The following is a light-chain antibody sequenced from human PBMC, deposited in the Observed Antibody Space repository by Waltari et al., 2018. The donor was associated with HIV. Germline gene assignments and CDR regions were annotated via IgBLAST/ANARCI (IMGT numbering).Light chain of an antibody. CDR1: QDIRND. CDR2: AAS. Sequence: AIQMTQSPSSLAASVGDRVTITCRASQDIRNDLGWYQQKPGKAPKVLIFAASSLQSGVPARFSGSGSGTDFTLTISSLQPEDFATYYKFPRTFGQGTKVEIK. CDR3: FPRT. J-gene: IGKJ1*01. V-gene: IGKV1-6*01.